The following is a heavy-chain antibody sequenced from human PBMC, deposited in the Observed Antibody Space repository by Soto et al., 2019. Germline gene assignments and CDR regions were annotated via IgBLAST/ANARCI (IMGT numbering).Heavy chain of an antibody. CDR3: ARERPPRSEFDY. J-gene: IGHJ4*02. Sequence: SENLSLTCTVSVGSITGYYWSWIRQSTGKGLEWIGCSYYTGATNYNPSLKSRVTISVGTSKNQVCLTLSSATAADSALYYCARERPPRSEFDYLGQGTQVTVSS. V-gene: IGHV4-59*01. CDR2: SYYTGAT. CDR1: VGSITGYY.